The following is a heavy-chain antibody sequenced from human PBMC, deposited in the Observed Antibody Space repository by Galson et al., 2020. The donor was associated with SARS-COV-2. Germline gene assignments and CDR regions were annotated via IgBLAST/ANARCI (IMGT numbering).Heavy chain of an antibody. CDR3: SRRRGDSSWCDP. CDR1: GGSMTTSNYY. J-gene: IGHJ5*02. CDR2: AYYGGTN. D-gene: IGHD6-19*01. Sequence: SQTLSLTCAVSGGSMTTSNYYWVWIRQPPGKGLEWIGNAYYGGTNYYNPSLESRVTISVDTSKNQVSLRLTSVTAADTAIYYCSRRRGDSSWCDPWGQGTLVTVSS. V-gene: IGHV4-39*01.